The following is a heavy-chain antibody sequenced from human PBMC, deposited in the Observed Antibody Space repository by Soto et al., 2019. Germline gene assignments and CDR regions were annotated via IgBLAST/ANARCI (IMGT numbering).Heavy chain of an antibody. Sequence: SETLSLTCAVYGGSFSGYYWSWIRQPPGKGLEWIGEINHSGSTNYNPSLKSRVTISVDTSKNQFSLKLSSVTAADTAVYYCARRRRFGVVIRGPNWFDPWGQGTLVTVSS. CDR1: GGSFSGYY. CDR2: INHSGST. V-gene: IGHV4-34*01. D-gene: IGHD3-3*01. J-gene: IGHJ5*02. CDR3: ARRRRFGVVIRGPNWFDP.